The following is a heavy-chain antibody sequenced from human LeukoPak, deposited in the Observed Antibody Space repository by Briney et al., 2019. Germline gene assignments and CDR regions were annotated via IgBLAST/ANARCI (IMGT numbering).Heavy chain of an antibody. D-gene: IGHD4/OR15-4a*01. CDR1: GGSISSYY. CDR3: ARGQGATVPQVSKNWFDP. J-gene: IGHJ5*02. CDR2: IYYSGST. V-gene: IGHV4-59*12. Sequence: PSETLSLTCTVSGGSISSYYWSWIRQPPGKGLEWIGYIYYSGSTNYNPSLKSRVTISVDTSKNQFSLKLISVTAADTAVYYCARGQGATVPQVSKNWFDPWGQGTRVIVSS.